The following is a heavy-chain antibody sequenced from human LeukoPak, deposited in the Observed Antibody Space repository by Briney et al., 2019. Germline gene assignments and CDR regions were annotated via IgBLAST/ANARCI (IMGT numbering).Heavy chain of an antibody. Sequence: SETLSLTCTVSGGSVSSSSYFWSWIRQPPGKGLEWIGYIYYSGSTYYNPSLKSRVTISVDTSKNQFSLKLSSVTAADTAVYYCARVLSVDTADMFDPWGQGTLVTVSS. J-gene: IGHJ5*02. CDR1: GGSVSSSSYF. CDR2: IYYSGST. D-gene: IGHD5-18*01. V-gene: IGHV4-30-4*08. CDR3: ARVLSVDTADMFDP.